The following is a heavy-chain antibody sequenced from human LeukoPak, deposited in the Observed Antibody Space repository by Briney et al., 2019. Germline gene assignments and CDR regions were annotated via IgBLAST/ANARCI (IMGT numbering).Heavy chain of an antibody. CDR2: IYSGGST. CDR3: ASPREQQPGGEGYFDY. V-gene: IGHV3-66*01. J-gene: IGHJ4*02. CDR1: GFTVSSNY. Sequence: PGGSLRLSCAASGFTVSSNYMSWVRQAPGKGLEWVSVIYSGGSTYYADSVKGRFTISRDNSKNTLYLQMNSLRAEDTAVYYCASPREQQPGGEGYFDYWGQGTLVTVSS. D-gene: IGHD6-13*01.